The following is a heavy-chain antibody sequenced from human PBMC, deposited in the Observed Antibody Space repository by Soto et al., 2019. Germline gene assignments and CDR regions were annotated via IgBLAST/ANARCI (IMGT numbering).Heavy chain of an antibody. V-gene: IGHV3-48*03. J-gene: IGHJ6*02. CDR1: GFTFSSYE. CDR2: ISSSGSTI. D-gene: IGHD6-6*01. Sequence: GGSLRLSCAASGFTFSSYEMNWVRQAPGKGLEWVSYISSSGSTIYYADSVKGRFTISRDNAKNSLYLQMNSLRAEDTAVYYCARDQGSSSEYYYGMDVWGQGTTVTVSS. CDR3: ARDQGSSSEYYYGMDV.